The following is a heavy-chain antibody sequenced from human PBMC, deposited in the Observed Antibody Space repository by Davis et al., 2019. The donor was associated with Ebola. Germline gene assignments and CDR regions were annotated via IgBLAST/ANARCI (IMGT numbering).Heavy chain of an antibody. CDR1: GDSVPSNSAA. CDR3: ARDPPYDQGYDY. J-gene: IGHJ4*02. D-gene: IGHD3-22*01. CDR2: TYYRSKWFV. Sequence: SQTLSLTCAISGDSVPSNSAAWNWIRQSPSRGLEWLGRTYYRSKWFVDYAVSVNSRITINPDKSQNQFSLQLTSVTPEDTAVYYCARDPPYDQGYDYWGQGTLVTVSS. V-gene: IGHV6-1*01.